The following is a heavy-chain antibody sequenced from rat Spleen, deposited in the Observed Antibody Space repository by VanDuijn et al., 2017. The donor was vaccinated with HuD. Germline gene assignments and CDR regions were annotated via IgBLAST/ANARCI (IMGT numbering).Heavy chain of an antibody. Sequence: QVQLKESGPGLVQPSQTLSLTCTVSGISLTSYNVHWVRQPPGKGLEWMGRMRFNGDTSYNSVLKSRLSISRDTSKNQVFLKVNSLQTDDTGTYYCTTATEGPYVLDAWGQGASVTVSS. V-gene: IGHV2-63*01. CDR1: GISLTSYN. CDR3: TTATEGPYVLDA. CDR2: MRFNGDT. J-gene: IGHJ4*01. D-gene: IGHD1-11*01.